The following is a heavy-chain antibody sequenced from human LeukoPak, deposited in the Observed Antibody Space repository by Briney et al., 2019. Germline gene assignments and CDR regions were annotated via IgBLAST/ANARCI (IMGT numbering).Heavy chain of an antibody. CDR1: GYTFTSSD. J-gene: IGHJ5*02. D-gene: IGHD1-26*01. Sequence: ASVKVSCKASGYTFTSSDINWVRQATGQGHEWMGCVNPNSGNTAYAQKFQGRVTMTRDTSISTAYMELSSLRFDDTAVYYCAGEVGAENWFDPWGQGTLVTVSS. CDR3: AGEVGAENWFDP. CDR2: VNPNSGNT. V-gene: IGHV1-8*01.